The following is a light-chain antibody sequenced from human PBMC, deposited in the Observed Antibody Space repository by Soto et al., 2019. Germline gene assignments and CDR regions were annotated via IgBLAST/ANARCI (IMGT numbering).Light chain of an antibody. CDR1: QSISTY. CDR2: AAS. J-gene: IGKJ4*01. V-gene: IGKV1-39*01. Sequence: DIQMTQSPSSLSASVGDRVTITCRASQSISTYLNWYQQKLGKAPKLLISAASSLQGGVPSRFSGSGSGTDFTLTISSLQPEDFATYYCQQGSFTLTFGGGTNLEIK. CDR3: QQGSFTLT.